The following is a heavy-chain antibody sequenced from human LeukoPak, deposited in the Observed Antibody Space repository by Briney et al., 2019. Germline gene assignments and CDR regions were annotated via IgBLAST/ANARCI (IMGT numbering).Heavy chain of an antibody. V-gene: IGHV1-69*13. CDR2: IIPIFGTA. CDR3: ARDADSSEGTTQYYFDY. D-gene: IGHD3-22*01. J-gene: IGHJ4*02. CDR1: GGTFSSYA. Sequence: GASVKVSCKASGGTFSSYAISWVRQAPEQGLEWMGGIIPIFGTANYAQKCQGRVTITADESTSTAYMELSSLRSEDTAVYYCARDADSSEGTTQYYFDYWGQGTLVTVSS.